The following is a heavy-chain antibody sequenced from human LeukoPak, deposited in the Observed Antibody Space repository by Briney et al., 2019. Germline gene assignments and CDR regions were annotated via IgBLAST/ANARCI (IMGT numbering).Heavy chain of an antibody. CDR3: ARDSNCSGGSCYQGAFDY. CDR1: GFTCSSYS. D-gene: IGHD2-15*01. Sequence: GGSLRLSCAASGFTCSSYSMNWVRQAPGKGLEWVSYISSSSSTIYYADSVKGRFTISRDNAKNSLYLQMNSLRAEDTAVYYCARDSNCSGGSCYQGAFDYWGQGTLVTVSS. V-gene: IGHV3-48*01. J-gene: IGHJ4*02. CDR2: ISSSSSTI.